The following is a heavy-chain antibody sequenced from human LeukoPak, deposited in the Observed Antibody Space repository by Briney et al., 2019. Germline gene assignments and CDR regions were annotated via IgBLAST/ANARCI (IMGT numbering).Heavy chain of an antibody. Sequence: PGGSLRLSCAASGLTVSTNHMSWGRQAPGKGLEWVSGLYSGGSIFYSDSVKGRFTISRDNSKNTLYLQMNSLRVEDTAVYYCATDLGRFDCWGQGTLVTVSS. D-gene: IGHD1-14*01. CDR1: GLTVSTNH. CDR3: ATDLGRFDC. J-gene: IGHJ4*02. V-gene: IGHV3-66*01. CDR2: LYSGGSI.